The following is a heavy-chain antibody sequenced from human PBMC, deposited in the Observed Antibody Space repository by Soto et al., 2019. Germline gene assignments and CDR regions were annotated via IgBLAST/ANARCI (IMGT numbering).Heavy chain of an antibody. CDR2: IYYSGST. V-gene: IGHV4-39*01. CDR1: GGSISSSSYY. J-gene: IGHJ4*02. CDR3: ARLHEDIVVVVAAQNNYYFDY. Sequence: ETLSLTCTVSGGSISSSSYYWGWIRQPPGKGLEWIGSIYYSGSTYYNPSLKSRVTISVDTSKNQFSLKLSSVTAADTAVYYCARLHEDIVVVVAAQNNYYFDYWGQGTLVTVSS. D-gene: IGHD2-15*01.